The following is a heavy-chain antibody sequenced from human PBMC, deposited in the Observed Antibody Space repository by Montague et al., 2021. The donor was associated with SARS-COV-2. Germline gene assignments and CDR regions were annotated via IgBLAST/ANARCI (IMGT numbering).Heavy chain of an antibody. CDR2: IYYSGST. D-gene: IGHD3-10*01. Sequence: SETLSLTCTVSGGSISSSSYYWGWIRQPPGKGLEWIGSIYYSGSTYYNPSLKSRVTISVDTSKNQFSLKLNSVTAADTAVYYCARREDYYGSGSYPNWGQGTLVTVSS. V-gene: IGHV4-39*01. CDR1: GGSISSSSYY. CDR3: ARREDYYGSGSYPN. J-gene: IGHJ4*02.